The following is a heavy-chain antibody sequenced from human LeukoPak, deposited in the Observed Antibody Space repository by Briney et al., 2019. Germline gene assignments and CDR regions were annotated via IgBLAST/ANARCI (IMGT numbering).Heavy chain of an antibody. D-gene: IGHD5-12*01. CDR2: ISGSGGST. CDR1: GFTFSSYA. J-gene: IGHJ4*02. CDR3: AKGSSVDIVATKPFDY. Sequence: GGSLRLSCAASGFTFSSYAMSWVRQAPGKGLEWVSAISGSGGSTYYADSVKGRFTISRDNSKNTLYLQMNSLRAEDTAVYHCAKGSSVDIVATKPFDYWGQGTLVTVSS. V-gene: IGHV3-23*01.